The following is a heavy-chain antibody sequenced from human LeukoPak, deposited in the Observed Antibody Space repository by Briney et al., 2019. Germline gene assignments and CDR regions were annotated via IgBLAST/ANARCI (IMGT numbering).Heavy chain of an antibody. CDR3: AKDSGYCSGGSCYKNY. D-gene: IGHD2-15*01. CDR2: ISGSGGST. CDR1: GFTFSSYA. V-gene: IGHV3-23*01. Sequence: GGSLTLSCAACGFTFSSYAMSWVRQPPGKGLEWVSAISGSGGSTYYADSVKGRFTISRDNSKNTLYLQMNSLRAEDTAVYYCAKDSGYCSGGSCYKNYWGQGTLVTVSS. J-gene: IGHJ4*02.